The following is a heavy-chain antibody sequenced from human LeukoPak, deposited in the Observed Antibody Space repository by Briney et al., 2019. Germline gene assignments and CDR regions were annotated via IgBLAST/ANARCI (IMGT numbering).Heavy chain of an antibody. CDR2: ISSSGSTI. Sequence: GGSLRLSCAASGFTFSSYEMNWVRQAPGKGLEWVSYISSSGSTIYYADSVKGRFTISRDNAKNSLYLQMNSLRAEDTAVYYCARDRSGSSPFDYWGQGILVTVSS. D-gene: IGHD1-26*01. CDR3: ARDRSGSSPFDY. J-gene: IGHJ4*02. V-gene: IGHV3-48*03. CDR1: GFTFSSYE.